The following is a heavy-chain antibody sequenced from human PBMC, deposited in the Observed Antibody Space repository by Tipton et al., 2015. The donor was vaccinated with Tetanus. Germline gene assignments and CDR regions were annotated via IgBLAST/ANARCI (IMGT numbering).Heavy chain of an antibody. CDR1: GYTFTSYY. CDR2: TIFMFGKT. D-gene: IGHD3-16*02. V-gene: IGHV1-69*01. Sequence: QVQLVQSGAEVKKPGASVEVSCKASGYTFTSYYMHWVRQAPGQGLEWMGGTIFMFGKTNYADRFQGRVTIVADESTGTASLELYSLTSDDTATYYCARYLSHFSAMDAWGQGTTVIVSS. CDR3: ARYLSHFSAMDA. J-gene: IGHJ6*02.